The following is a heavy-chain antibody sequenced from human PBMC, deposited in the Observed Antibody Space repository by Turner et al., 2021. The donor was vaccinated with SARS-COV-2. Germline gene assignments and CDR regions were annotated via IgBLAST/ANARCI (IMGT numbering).Heavy chain of an antibody. CDR3: AKADRVMIVVVITLFDY. V-gene: IGHV3-74*01. CDR2: INTDGSST. D-gene: IGHD3-22*01. Sequence: EVQLVESGGGLVQPGGSLRLSCGASGFTFSSYWMHWVRQAPGKGLVWVARINTDGSSTSYADSVKGRFTISRDNARNTLYVQMNSLGAEDTAVYYCAKADRVMIVVVITLFDYWGQGTLVTVSS. CDR1: GFTFSSYW. J-gene: IGHJ4*02.